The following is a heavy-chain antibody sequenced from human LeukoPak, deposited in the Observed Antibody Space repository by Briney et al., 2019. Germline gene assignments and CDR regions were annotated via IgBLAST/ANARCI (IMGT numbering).Heavy chain of an antibody. CDR1: GFTFSSYA. V-gene: IGHV3-30*14. J-gene: IGHJ6*02. CDR2: ISYDGSNK. Sequence: PGRSLRLSCAASGFTFSSYAMHWVRQAPGKGLEWVAVISYDGSNKYYADSVKGRFTISRDNSKNTLYLQMNSLRAEDTAVYYCANYGGNHYYYYGMDVWGQGTTVTVSS. CDR3: ANYGGNHYYYYGMDV. D-gene: IGHD4-23*01.